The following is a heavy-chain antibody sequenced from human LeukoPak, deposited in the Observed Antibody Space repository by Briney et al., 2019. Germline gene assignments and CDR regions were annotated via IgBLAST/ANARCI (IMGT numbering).Heavy chain of an antibody. D-gene: IGHD6-6*01. CDR2: INPNSGGT. CDR1: GYTFTGYY. Sequence: ASVKVSCKASGYTFTGYYMYWVRQAPGQGLEWMGWINPNSGGTYYAQKFRGRVTMTRDTSISTGYMELSRLRSDDTAVYYCARTEYSSSSGGFDPWGQGTLVTVSS. V-gene: IGHV1-2*02. J-gene: IGHJ5*02. CDR3: ARTEYSSSSGGFDP.